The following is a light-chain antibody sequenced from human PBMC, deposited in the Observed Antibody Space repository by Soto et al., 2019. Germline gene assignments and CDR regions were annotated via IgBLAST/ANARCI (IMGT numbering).Light chain of an antibody. J-gene: IGLJ1*01. Sequence: QSVLTKPPSASGTPGQRVTMSCSGSSSNIGTNYVYWYQQLPGTAPKILIYRNNQRPSGVPDRFSGSKSGTSASLAISGLRSEDEADYYCAAWDDSLSGFYVFGTGTKVTV. CDR1: SSNIGTNY. CDR3: AAWDDSLSGFYV. CDR2: RNN. V-gene: IGLV1-47*01.